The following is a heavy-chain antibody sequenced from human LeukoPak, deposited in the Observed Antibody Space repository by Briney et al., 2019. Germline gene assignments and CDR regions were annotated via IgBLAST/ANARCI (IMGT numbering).Heavy chain of an antibody. J-gene: IGHJ3*01. V-gene: IGHV4-39*07. CDR1: GGSISSSSYY. Sequence: SETLSLTCTVSGGSISSSSYYWGWIRQPPGQGLEYIGTIYYSGSTNYNPSLKSRVTISVDTSKNQFSLKLNSVTAADTAVYYCARATTVTTMNVWGQGTMVTVSS. CDR3: ARATTVTTMNV. D-gene: IGHD4-17*01. CDR2: IYYSGST.